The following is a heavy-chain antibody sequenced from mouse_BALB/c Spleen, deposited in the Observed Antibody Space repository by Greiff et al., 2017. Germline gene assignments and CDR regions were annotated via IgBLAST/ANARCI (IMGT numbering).Heavy chain of an antibody. V-gene: IGHV1S81*02. J-gene: IGHJ1*01. CDR1: GYTFTSYW. CDR2: INPSNGRT. D-gene: IGHD2-12*01. Sequence: VQLQQPGAELVKPGASVKLSCKASGYTFTSYWMHWVKQRPGQGLEWIGGINPSNGRTNYNEKFKSKATLTVDKSSSTAYMQLSSLTSEDSAVYYCSREGPRRRYFDVWGAGTTVTVSS. CDR3: SREGPRRRYFDV.